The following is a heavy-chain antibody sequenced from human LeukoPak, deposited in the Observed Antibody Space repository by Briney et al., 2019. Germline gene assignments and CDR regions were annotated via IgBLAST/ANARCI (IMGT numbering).Heavy chain of an antibody. Sequence: GGSLRLSCTASAFTFSSYAMHWVRQAPGKGLEWMAVVSYDGNTKYYADSVRGRFTIPRDNSENTMYLQMNSPRAEDTAVYYCAKRGSTWDLDYWGQGTLVTVSS. CDR2: VSYDGNTK. D-gene: IGHD6-6*01. J-gene: IGHJ4*02. CDR1: AFTFSSYA. V-gene: IGHV3-33*06. CDR3: AKRGSTWDLDY.